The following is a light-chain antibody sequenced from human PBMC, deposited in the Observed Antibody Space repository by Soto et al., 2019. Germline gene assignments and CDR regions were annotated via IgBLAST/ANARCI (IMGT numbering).Light chain of an antibody. CDR2: GAS. CDR1: QSVGST. CDR3: QQYNKWPIT. V-gene: IGKV3-15*01. Sequence: EIVMTQSPATLSMSPGERATLSCRASQSVGSTLAWYRQRLGQAPRLLIHGASTRATGIPGRFSGSGSGTEFTLTISSLQSKDFAVYYCQQYNKWPITFGQGTRLETK. J-gene: IGKJ5*01.